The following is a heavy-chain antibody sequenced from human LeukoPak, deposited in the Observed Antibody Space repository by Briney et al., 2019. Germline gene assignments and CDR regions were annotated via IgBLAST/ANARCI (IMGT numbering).Heavy chain of an antibody. V-gene: IGHV4-34*01. CDR2: INHSGST. CDR3: ARVCRYSSSWYQVANWFDP. Sequence: PSETLSLICAVYGGSFSGYYWSWIRQPPGKGLEWIGEINHSGSTNYNPSLKSRVTISVDTSKNQFSLKLSSVTAADTAVYYCARVCRYSSSWYQVANWFDPWGQGTLVTVSS. D-gene: IGHD6-13*01. CDR1: GGSFSGYY. J-gene: IGHJ5*02.